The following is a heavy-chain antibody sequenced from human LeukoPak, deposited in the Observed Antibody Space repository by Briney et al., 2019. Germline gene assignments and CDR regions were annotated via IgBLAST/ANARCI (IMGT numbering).Heavy chain of an antibody. V-gene: IGHV4-30-2*01. Sequence: TLSLTCTVSGGSISSGGYYWSWIRQPPGKGLEWIGYIYHSGSTYYNPSLKSRVTISVDRSKNQFSLKLSSVTAADTAVYYRASLTDSIVGATRWYFDYWGQGTLVTVSS. J-gene: IGHJ4*02. CDR1: GGSISSGGYY. D-gene: IGHD1-26*01. CDR2: IYHSGST. CDR3: ASLTDSIVGATRWYFDY.